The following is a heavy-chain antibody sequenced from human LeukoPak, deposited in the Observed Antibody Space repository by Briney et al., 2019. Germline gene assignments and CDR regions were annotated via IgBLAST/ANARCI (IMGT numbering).Heavy chain of an antibody. V-gene: IGHV3-9*01. CDR1: GFTFDDYA. J-gene: IGHJ4*02. Sequence: GRSLRLSCAASGFTFDDYAMHWVRQAPGKGLEWVSGISWNSGSIGYADSVKGRFTISRDNAKNPLYLQMNSLRAEDTALYYCAKVPFGDYGGNSAGFDYWGQGTLVTVSS. CDR3: AKVPFGDYGGNSAGFDY. D-gene: IGHD4-23*01. CDR2: ISWNSGSI.